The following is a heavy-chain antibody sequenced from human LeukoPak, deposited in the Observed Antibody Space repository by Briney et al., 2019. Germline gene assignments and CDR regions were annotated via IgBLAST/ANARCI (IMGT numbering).Heavy chain of an antibody. D-gene: IGHD4-11*01. J-gene: IGHJ4*02. CDR2: IRSKANSYAT. CDR1: GFTVSSNY. Sequence: GGSLRLSCAASGFTVSSNYMSWVRQASGKGLEWVGCIRSKANSYATAYAASVKGRFTISRDDSKNTAYLQMNSLKTEDTAVYYCTRRLEGMTTVTTPGFDYWGQGTLVTVSS. V-gene: IGHV3-73*01. CDR3: TRRLEGMTTVTTPGFDY.